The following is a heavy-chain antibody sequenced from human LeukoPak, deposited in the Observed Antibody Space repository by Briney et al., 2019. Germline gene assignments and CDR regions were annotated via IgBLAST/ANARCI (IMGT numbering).Heavy chain of an antibody. CDR1: GFTFSSYS. CDR2: ISSSSTI. Sequence: GGSLRLSCAASGFTFSSYSMNWVRQAPGKGLEWVSYISSSSTIYYADSVKVRFTISRDNAKNSLYLQMNSRRAEETAVYYCASGAGYYYGSGSHLGWFDPWGQGTLVTVSS. J-gene: IGHJ5*02. V-gene: IGHV3-48*01. D-gene: IGHD3-10*01. CDR3: ASGAGYYYGSGSHLGWFDP.